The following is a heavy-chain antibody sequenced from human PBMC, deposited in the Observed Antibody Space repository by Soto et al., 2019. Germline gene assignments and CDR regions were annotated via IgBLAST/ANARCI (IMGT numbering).Heavy chain of an antibody. D-gene: IGHD2-2*01. V-gene: IGHV3-23*01. CDR1: GFTFCSHA. J-gene: IGHJ5*02. Sequence: SPGLSCAAPGFTFCSHALSWGPQAPGKGLEWVSGISGSGGNTYYADSAEGRFTISRDNPKNTLYLQMSSLRAEDSAVYHCATNGGPYQLLYNWFDPWGQGTLVTVSS. CDR3: ATNGGPYQLLYNWFDP. CDR2: ISGSGGNT.